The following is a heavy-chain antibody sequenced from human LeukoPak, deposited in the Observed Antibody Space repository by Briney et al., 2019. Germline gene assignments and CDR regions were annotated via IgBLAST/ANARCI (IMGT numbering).Heavy chain of an antibody. Sequence: GGSLRLSCAASGFIFSNYAMTWVRQAPGKGLEYISSITDSGGSAYYADSVKGRFTLSRDNSRDTLYLHLNSLRAEDTALHYCAKGGLGQASGLDVWGQGTTVIVSS. D-gene: IGHD3-10*01. CDR1: GFIFSNYA. CDR3: AKGGLGQASGLDV. CDR2: ITDSGGSA. V-gene: IGHV3-23*01. J-gene: IGHJ6*02.